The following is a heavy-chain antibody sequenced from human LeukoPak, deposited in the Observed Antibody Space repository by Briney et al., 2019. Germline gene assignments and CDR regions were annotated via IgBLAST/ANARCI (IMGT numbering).Heavy chain of an antibody. V-gene: IGHV1-24*01. D-gene: IGHD5-12*01. CDR3: ATVVEMATISASRRYLYFDY. CDR2: FDPEDGET. CDR1: GYTLTELS. Sequence: APVKVSCKVSGYTLTELSMHWVRQAPGKGLEWMGGFDPEDGETIYAQKFQGRVTMTEDTSTDTAYMELSSLRSEDTAVYYCATVVEMATISASRRYLYFDYWGQGTLVTVSS. J-gene: IGHJ4*02.